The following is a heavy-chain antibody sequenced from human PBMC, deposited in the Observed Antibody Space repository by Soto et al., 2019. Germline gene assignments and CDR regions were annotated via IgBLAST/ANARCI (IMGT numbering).Heavy chain of an antibody. CDR3: AKHPLSGDGLWLVSD. V-gene: IGHV3-23*01. CDR1: GFSFNKYA. CDR2: ITGSGNTI. Sequence: GGSLRLSCAASGFSFNKYAMIWVRQAPGKGQEWVSGITGSGNTIEYIESVKGRFTISRDNSKNTVYLQLNSLRAEDTAMYYCAKHPLSGDGLWLVSDRGKGTPVTVAS. D-gene: IGHD2-21*02. J-gene: IGHJ4*02.